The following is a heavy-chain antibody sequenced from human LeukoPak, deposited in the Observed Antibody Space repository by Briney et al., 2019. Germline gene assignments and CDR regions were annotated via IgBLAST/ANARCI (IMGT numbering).Heavy chain of an antibody. CDR3: ARDLGFWEYYDSSGYFDY. CDR1: GFTFSSYS. V-gene: IGHV3-48*01. J-gene: IGHJ4*02. D-gene: IGHD3-22*01. Sequence: GGSLRLSCAASGFTFSSYSMNWVRQAPGKGREWVSYISSSSSTIYYADSVKGRFTISRDNAKNSLYLQMNSLRAEDTAVYYCARDLGFWEYYDSSGYFDYWGQGTLVTVSS. CDR2: ISSSSSTI.